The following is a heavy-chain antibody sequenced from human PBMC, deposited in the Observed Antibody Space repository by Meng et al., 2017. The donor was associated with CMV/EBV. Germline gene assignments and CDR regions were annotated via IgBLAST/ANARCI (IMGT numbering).Heavy chain of an antibody. J-gene: IGHJ4*02. V-gene: IGHV3-30*02. Sequence: GESLKTPCAASGFTFSSYGMHWVRQAPGKGLEWVAFIRYDGSNKYYADSVKGRFTISRDNSKNTLYLQMNSLRAEDTAVYYCARDPDYDFWSGYSPLDYWGQGTLVTVSS. D-gene: IGHD3-3*01. CDR1: GFTFSSYG. CDR2: IRYDGSNK. CDR3: ARDPDYDFWSGYSPLDY.